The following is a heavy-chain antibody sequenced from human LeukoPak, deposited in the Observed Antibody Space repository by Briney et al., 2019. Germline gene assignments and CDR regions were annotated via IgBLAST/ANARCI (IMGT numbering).Heavy chain of an antibody. J-gene: IGHJ4*02. Sequence: GASVKVSSKASGYTFTINHIHWVRQAPGQGLEWMGVINPSGDSTTYAQNFQGRVTMTRDTSTSTVYMELRSLRSEDTAIYYCAKLATSDTGETYWGQGTLVTVSS. CDR2: INPSGDST. CDR1: GYTFTINH. V-gene: IGHV1-46*01. CDR3: AKLATSDTGETY. D-gene: IGHD3-16*01.